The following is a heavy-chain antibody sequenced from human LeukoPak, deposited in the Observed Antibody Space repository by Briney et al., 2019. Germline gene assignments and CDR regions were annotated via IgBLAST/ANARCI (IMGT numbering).Heavy chain of an antibody. D-gene: IGHD6-19*01. CDR3: ASLPETYSSGLYTVDY. J-gene: IGHJ4*02. Sequence: SVKVSCKASGGTLSSYVINWVRQAPGQGLEWMGGIIPLFGTPNYAQRFRGRLTITADESTNTVYMELSSLRFDDTAVYYCASLPETYSSGLYTVDYWGQGTLLTVSS. CDR2: IIPLFGTP. CDR1: GGTLSSYV. V-gene: IGHV1-69*13.